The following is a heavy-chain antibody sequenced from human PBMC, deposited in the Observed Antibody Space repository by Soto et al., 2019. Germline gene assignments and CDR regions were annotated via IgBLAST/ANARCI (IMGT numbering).Heavy chain of an antibody. Sequence: SETLSLTCTVSGGSFSSRSYYWGWIRQPPGKGLEWIGSFYYSGSTYYNPSLKSRVTISVDTSKKQFSLKLSSVTAADTAVYYCARLMSPWGSKNYPGGYWGQGTLVTVSS. CDR2: FYYSGST. D-gene: IGHD3-10*01. CDR1: GGSFSSRSYY. V-gene: IGHV4-39*01. J-gene: IGHJ4*02. CDR3: ARLMSPWGSKNYPGGY.